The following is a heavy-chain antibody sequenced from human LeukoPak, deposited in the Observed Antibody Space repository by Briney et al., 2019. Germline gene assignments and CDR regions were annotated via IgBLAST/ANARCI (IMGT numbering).Heavy chain of an antibody. CDR1: GFTFSSYA. CDR2: ISGSGGST. Sequence: GGSLRLSCAASGFTFSSYAMSWDRQAPGKGLEWVSAISGSGGSTYYADSVKGRFTISRDNSKNTLYLQMNSLRAEDTAVYYCAKGRYYDILTGWFDPWGQGTLVTVSS. V-gene: IGHV3-23*01. J-gene: IGHJ5*02. CDR3: AKGRYYDILTGWFDP. D-gene: IGHD3-9*01.